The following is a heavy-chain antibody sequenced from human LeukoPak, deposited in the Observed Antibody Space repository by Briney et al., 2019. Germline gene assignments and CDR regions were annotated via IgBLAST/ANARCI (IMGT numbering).Heavy chain of an antibody. J-gene: IGHJ4*02. Sequence: SETLSLTCTVSGGSISTANYYWGWVRQPPGKGLEWIGSIYYSGSTYYNPSLKSRVTISVDTSKNQFSLKLSSVTAADTAVYYCARRTYYYDSSGYYYPAHFDYWGQGTLVTVSS. V-gene: IGHV4-39*01. CDR2: IYYSGST. CDR3: ARRTYYYDSSGYYYPAHFDY. CDR1: GGSISTANYY. D-gene: IGHD3-22*01.